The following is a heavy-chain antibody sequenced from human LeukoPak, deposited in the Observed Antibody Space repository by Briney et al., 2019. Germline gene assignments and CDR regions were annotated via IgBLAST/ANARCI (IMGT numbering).Heavy chain of an antibody. D-gene: IGHD2-15*01. V-gene: IGHV3-23*01. Sequence: GGSLRLSCAASGFTFSNYAMNWVRQAPGKGLEWVSGISAGGGSTYYADSVKGRFAISRDNSKNTLYLQMDSLRAGDTAVYYCAKYPKNVVLVVGAMTYHYYGADVWGQGTTVTVSS. CDR1: GFTFSNYA. CDR3: AKYPKNVVLVVGAMTYHYYGADV. CDR2: ISAGGGST. J-gene: IGHJ6*02.